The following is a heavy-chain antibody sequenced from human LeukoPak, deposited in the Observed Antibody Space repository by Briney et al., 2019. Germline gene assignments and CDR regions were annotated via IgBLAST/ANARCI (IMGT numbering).Heavy chain of an antibody. J-gene: IGHJ4*02. Sequence: GASVKVSCKASGYTFTGYYMHWVRQAPGQGLEWMGWINPNSGGTNYAQKFQGRVTMTRDTSTSTAYMELSRLRSDDTAVYYCARGGPYDILTGSLDYWNQGTLVTVSS. CDR1: GYTFTGYY. CDR3: ARGGPYDILTGSLDY. CDR2: INPNSGGT. V-gene: IGHV1-2*02. D-gene: IGHD3-9*01.